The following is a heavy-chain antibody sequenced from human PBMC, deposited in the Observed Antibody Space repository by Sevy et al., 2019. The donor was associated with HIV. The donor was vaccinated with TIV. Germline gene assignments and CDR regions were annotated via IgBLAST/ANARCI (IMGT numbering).Heavy chain of an antibody. J-gene: IGHJ6*02. CDR3: AGVSSIYYDRGYYYAMDV. D-gene: IGHD3-22*01. Sequence: GGSLRLSCAASRFTFSSYWMSWVRQAPGKGLEWVANINQDGGEKYHMDSVKGRFTISRDNAKNSLYLQMNSLRAEDSAVYFCAGVSSIYYDRGYYYAMDVWGQGPTVTVSS. CDR1: RFTFSSYW. V-gene: IGHV3-7*01. CDR2: INQDGGEK.